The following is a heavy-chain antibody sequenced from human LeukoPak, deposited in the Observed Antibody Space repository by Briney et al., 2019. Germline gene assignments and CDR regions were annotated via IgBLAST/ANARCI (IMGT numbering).Heavy chain of an antibody. J-gene: IGHJ6*03. CDR2: IIPIFGTA. CDR3: ASKYSSSSVRTWRYYYYYMDV. CDR1: GGTFISYA. V-gene: IGHV1-69*05. D-gene: IGHD6-6*01. Sequence: ASVKVSCKASGGTFISYAISWVRQAPGQGLEWMGGIIPIFGTANYAQKFQGRVTITTDESTSTAYMELSSLRSEDTAVYYCASKYSSSSVRTWRYYYYYMDVWGKGTTVTVSS.